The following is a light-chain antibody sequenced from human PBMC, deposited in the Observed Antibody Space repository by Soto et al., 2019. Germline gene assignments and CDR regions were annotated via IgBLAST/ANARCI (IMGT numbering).Light chain of an antibody. V-gene: IGKV1-33*01. Sequence: DIQMTQSPSSLSASVGDRVTITCQASQDISNYLNWYQQKPGKAPKLLIYDASNLETGVPSRFSGSGAGTDFTFTISNLQPGDIATYYCQQYANLPPFTFGQGTKL. CDR3: QQYANLPPFT. J-gene: IGKJ2*01. CDR1: QDISNY. CDR2: DAS.